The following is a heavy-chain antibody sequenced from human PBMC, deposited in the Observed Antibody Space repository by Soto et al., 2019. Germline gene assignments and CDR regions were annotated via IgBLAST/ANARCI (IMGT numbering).Heavy chain of an antibody. D-gene: IGHD4-17*01. V-gene: IGHV3-23*01. CDR1: GFTFSSYA. CDR2: ISGSGDST. J-gene: IGHJ2*01. Sequence: EVQLLESGGGLVQPGGSLRLSCAASGFTFSSYAMSWVRQAPGKGLEWVSAISGSGDSTYYADSVKGRFTISRDNSKNTQYLQMNSMRAEDTAVYYCAKRTVGWYFDLWGRGTLVTVSS. CDR3: AKRTVGWYFDL.